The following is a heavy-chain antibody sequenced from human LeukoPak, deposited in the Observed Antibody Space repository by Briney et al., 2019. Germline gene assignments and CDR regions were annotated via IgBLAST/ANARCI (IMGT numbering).Heavy chain of an antibody. CDR3: ARGPWLEYSSSSEAVDY. D-gene: IGHD6-6*01. Sequence: GASVKVSCKASGYTFTAYYINWVRQAPGQGLEWMGRIIPILGIANYAQKFQGRVTITADKSTSTAYMELSSLRSEDTAVYYCARGPWLEYSSSSEAVDYRGQGTLVTVSS. V-gene: IGHV1-69*04. J-gene: IGHJ4*02. CDR1: GYTFTAYY. CDR2: IIPILGIA.